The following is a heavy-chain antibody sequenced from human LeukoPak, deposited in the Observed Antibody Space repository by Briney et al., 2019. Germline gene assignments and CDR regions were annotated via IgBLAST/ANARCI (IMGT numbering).Heavy chain of an antibody. Sequence: PGGSLRLSCAASGFTFNKYRMHWVRQARGKGLVWVSRIDTDGTNTNYADSVKGRFTISRDNAKNTVYLQMNSLRAEDTAVYYCVRAFGDYWGQGILVTVSS. CDR2: IDTDGTNT. CDR1: GFTFNKYR. J-gene: IGHJ4*02. V-gene: IGHV3-74*01. D-gene: IGHD3-10*01. CDR3: VRAFGDY.